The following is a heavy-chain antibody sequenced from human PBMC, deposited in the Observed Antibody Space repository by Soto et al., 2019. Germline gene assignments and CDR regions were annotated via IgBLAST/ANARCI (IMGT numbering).Heavy chain of an antibody. CDR1: GFSFGSYA. V-gene: IGHV3-23*01. J-gene: IGHJ4*02. Sequence: EVQVLESGGGLVQPGGSLRLSCAASGFSFGSYAMSWVRQAPGKGLEWVSGISGSGGTTYYADSVKGRFTISRDNSKNRLYLQMNSLRGDDTAVYYCAKDRKWGFLGEVDYWGQGTLVTVSS. CDR3: AKDRKWGFLGEVDY. CDR2: ISGSGGTT. D-gene: IGHD3-16*01.